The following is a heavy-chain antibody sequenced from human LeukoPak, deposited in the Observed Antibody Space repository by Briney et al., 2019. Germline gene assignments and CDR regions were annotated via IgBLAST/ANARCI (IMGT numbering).Heavy chain of an antibody. D-gene: IGHD5-12*01. V-gene: IGHV4-39*07. CDR1: GGSISSSSYY. Sequence: SETLSLTCTVSGGSISSSSYYWGWIRQPPGKGLEWIGSIYYSGSTYSNPSLKSRVTISVDTSKNQFSLKLSSVTAADTAVYYCAREREDSGYDFYFDYWGQGTLVTVSS. CDR3: AREREDSGYDFYFDY. J-gene: IGHJ4*02. CDR2: IYYSGST.